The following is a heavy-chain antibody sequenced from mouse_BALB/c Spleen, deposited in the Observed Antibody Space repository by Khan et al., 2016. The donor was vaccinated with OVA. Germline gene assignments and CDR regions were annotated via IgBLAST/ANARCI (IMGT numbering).Heavy chain of an antibody. CDR1: GYTFTEYT. CDR3: ARDAGRY. Sequence: VQLQQSGPELVKPGASVKISWKTSGYTFTEYTLHWVKQSHGKSLEWIGVINPKNGVTSYNQKFKGKATLTVDKSSSTAYMEFRSLTSEDSVVYYCARDAGRYWGQGTSVTVSS. J-gene: IGHJ4*01. CDR2: INPKNGVT. D-gene: IGHD3-3*01. V-gene: IGHV1-18*01.